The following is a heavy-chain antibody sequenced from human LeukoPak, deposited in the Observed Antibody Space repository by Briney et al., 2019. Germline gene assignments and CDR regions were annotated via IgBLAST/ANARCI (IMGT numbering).Heavy chain of an antibody. V-gene: IGHV1-18*01. J-gene: IGHJ4*02. CDR2: ISTYNGDT. CDR1: GYTFTRYG. Sequence: GASVKVSCMASGYTFTRYGVSWVRQAPGQGLEWMGWISTYNGDTNYAQKLQGRVTMTRDTSTSTVYMELSSLRSEDTAVYYCARDHRVGATDFDYWGQGTLVTVSS. CDR3: ARDHRVGATDFDY. D-gene: IGHD1-26*01.